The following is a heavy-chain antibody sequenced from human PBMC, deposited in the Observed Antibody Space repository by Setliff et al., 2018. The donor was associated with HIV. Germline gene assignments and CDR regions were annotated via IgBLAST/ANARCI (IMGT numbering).Heavy chain of an antibody. J-gene: IGHJ4*02. CDR1: GYTFTNYA. D-gene: IGHD6-6*01. CDR3: ARDPPGGAARFDY. Sequence: GASVKVSCKASGYTFTNYAMHWVRQAPGQGLEWMGGVIPSFATANYAQSFQRRLTITADESTNTAYMELSSLKSEDTAVYYCARDPPGGAARFDYCGQGTLVTVSS. V-gene: IGHV1-69*13. CDR2: VIPSFATA.